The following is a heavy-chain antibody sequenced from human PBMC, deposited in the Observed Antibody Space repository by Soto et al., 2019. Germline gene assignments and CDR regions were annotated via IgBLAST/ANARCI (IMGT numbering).Heavy chain of an antibody. CDR3: ARQFDSDTSGYYYAY. CDR1: GGTFSTNA. V-gene: IGHV1-69*13. J-gene: IGHJ4*02. D-gene: IGHD3-22*01. CDR2: IIPIFGTA. Sequence: SVKVSCKASGGTFSTNAISWVRQAPGQGLEWMGGIIPIFGTANYAQKFQGRVTITADESTSTAYMELSSLRSEDTAVYYCARQFDSDTSGYYYAYWGRGTLVTVSS.